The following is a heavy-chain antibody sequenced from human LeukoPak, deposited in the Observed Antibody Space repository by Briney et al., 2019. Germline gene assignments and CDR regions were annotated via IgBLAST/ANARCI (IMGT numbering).Heavy chain of an antibody. CDR2: ISGSGGST. D-gene: IGHD1-26*01. V-gene: IGHV3-23*01. CDR3: ARGGKKSGSYFTSLDY. CDR1: GFTFSSYG. J-gene: IGHJ4*02. Sequence: GGSLRLSCAASGFTFSSYGMSWVRQAPGKGLEWVSAISGSGGSTYYADSVKGRFTISRDNSKNTLYLQMGSLRAEDMAVYYCARGGKKSGSYFTSLDYWGQGTLVTVSS.